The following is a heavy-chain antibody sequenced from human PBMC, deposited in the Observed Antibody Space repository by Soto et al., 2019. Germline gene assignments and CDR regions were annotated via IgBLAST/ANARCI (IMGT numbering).Heavy chain of an antibody. CDR3: AGRFGYCSGGSCLDV. J-gene: IGHJ6*04. D-gene: IGHD2-15*01. V-gene: IGHV5-51*03. CDR1: GFTFSNHW. CDR2: IYGGDSDT. Sequence: VQLVQSGAEVKKSGESLKISCKGSGFTFSNHWLAWVRQMPGRGLEWMGIIYGGDSDTRYSPSFQGQVTISADKSINTVYLQGRSLKASDTAKYFCAGRFGYCSGGSCLDVWGGGTTVTVSS.